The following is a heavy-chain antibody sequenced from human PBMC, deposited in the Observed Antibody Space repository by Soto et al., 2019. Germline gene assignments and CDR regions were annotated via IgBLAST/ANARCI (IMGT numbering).Heavy chain of an antibody. CDR1: GESFNVYY. CDR2: INQSGRT. CDR3: ASGHSTGSYRAP. Sequence: SETLSLTCAVGGESFNVYYWGGRPQPPGKGLEWIEEINQSGRTNYNPSLKSRVAISLDTSKNQFSLKLNTATAADPAVYYCASGHSTGSYRAPWGQGNLVTVSS. D-gene: IGHD3-16*02. V-gene: IGHV4-34*01. J-gene: IGHJ5*02.